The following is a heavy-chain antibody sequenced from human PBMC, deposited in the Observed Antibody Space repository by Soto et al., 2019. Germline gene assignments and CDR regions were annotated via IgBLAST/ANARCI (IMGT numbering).Heavy chain of an antibody. V-gene: IGHV3-23*01. J-gene: IGHJ4*02. CDR1: GFTFRGDA. CDR3: ARSEMTYNWND. D-gene: IGHD1-1*01. CDR2: ISGSGEMT. Sequence: PGGSLRLSCAASGFTFRGDAMSWVRQAPGKGLEWVSSISGSGEMTHYAESVKGRFTISRDNSKKTLYLQMESLRAEDTALYYCARSEMTYNWNDWGQGTLVTVSS.